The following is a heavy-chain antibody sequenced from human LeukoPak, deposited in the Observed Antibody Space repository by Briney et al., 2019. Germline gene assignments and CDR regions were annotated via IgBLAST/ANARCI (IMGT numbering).Heavy chain of an antibody. J-gene: IGHJ6*03. CDR2: MNPNSGNT. Sequence: ASVKVSCKASGYTFSSYDIIWVRQATGQGLEWMGWMNPNSGNTGYAQKFQGRVTITTNTSISTGYLELSSLRSEDTAVYYCARARGGVVVVAASKSYYYYYMDVWGKGTTVTVSS. CDR1: GYTFSSYD. CDR3: ARARGGVVVVAASKSYYYYYMDV. D-gene: IGHD2-15*01. V-gene: IGHV1-8*03.